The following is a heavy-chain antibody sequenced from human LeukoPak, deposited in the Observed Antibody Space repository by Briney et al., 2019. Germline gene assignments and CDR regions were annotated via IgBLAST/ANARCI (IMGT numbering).Heavy chain of an antibody. V-gene: IGHV4-34*01. CDR1: GGSFSGYY. Sequence: SETLSLTCAVYGGSFSGYYWTWIRQAPGKGLEWIGEINPSGRISYNPSLKSRLTISVDASKNQFSLKLSSVTAADTAVYYCARAGGRGMGYYYYMDVWGKGTTVTVSS. CDR3: ARAGGRGMGYYYYMDV. J-gene: IGHJ6*03. CDR2: INPSGRI. D-gene: IGHD3-10*01.